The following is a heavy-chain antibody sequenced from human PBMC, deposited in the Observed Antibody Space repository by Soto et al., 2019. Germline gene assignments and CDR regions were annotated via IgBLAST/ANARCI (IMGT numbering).Heavy chain of an antibody. D-gene: IGHD3-3*01. V-gene: IGHV1-2*04. CDR2: INPNSGGT. Sequence: QVQLVQSGAEVKKPGASVKVSCKASGYTFTGYYMHWVRQAPGQGLEWMGWINPNSGGTNYAQKFQGWVTMTRDTSISTAYMELSRLRSDDTAVYYCARDSPILSYYDFWSGYLGDYYGMDVW. CDR1: GYTFTGYY. J-gene: IGHJ6*01. CDR3: ARDSPILSYYDFWSGYLGDYYGMDV.